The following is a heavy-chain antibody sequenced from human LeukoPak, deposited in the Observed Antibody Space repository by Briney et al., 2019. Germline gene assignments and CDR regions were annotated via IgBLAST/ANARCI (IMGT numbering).Heavy chain of an antibody. V-gene: IGHV3-30*18. Sequence: PGGSLRLSCTASGFTFSSYGMHWVRQAPGKGLEWVAVISYDGSNKDYADLVKGRFTISRDNSKNTLHLQMNSLRAEDTAVFYCAKDQVGATRSGTLDMWGQGTMVTVSS. J-gene: IGHJ3*02. CDR3: AKDQVGATRSGTLDM. CDR2: ISYDGSNK. CDR1: GFTFSSYG. D-gene: IGHD1-26*01.